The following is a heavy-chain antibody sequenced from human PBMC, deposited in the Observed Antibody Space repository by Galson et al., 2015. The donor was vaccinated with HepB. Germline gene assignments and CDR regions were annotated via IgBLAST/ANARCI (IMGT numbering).Heavy chain of an antibody. V-gene: IGHV1-18*01. Sequence: SVKVSCKASGCTFTSYGISWVRQAPGQGLEWMGWNSAYTGNTTYAQKLQGRATMTTDTSTSTVYMELRSLRSDDKAVYYCARRLRYYDSSGYYYAWFDPWGQGTLVTVSS. CDR1: GCTFTSYG. CDR3: ARRLRYYDSSGYYYAWFDP. CDR2: NSAYTGNT. J-gene: IGHJ5*02. D-gene: IGHD3-22*01.